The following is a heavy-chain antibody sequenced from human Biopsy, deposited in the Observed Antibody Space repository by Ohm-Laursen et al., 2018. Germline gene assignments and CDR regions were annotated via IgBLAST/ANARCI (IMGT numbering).Heavy chain of an antibody. J-gene: IGHJ4*02. CDR2: INPRSGNT. CDR1: GYTFTEYY. Sequence: GASVKVSCKASGYTFTEYYINWVRQAPGHGLEWMGIINPRSGNTGYSQKFQVRVTMTTDTSTSTVYMELSSLSSEDTAVYYCAKNYDPLYYDTSGLFDYWGQGTLVTVSS. V-gene: IGHV1-46*01. CDR3: AKNYDPLYYDTSGLFDY. D-gene: IGHD3-22*01.